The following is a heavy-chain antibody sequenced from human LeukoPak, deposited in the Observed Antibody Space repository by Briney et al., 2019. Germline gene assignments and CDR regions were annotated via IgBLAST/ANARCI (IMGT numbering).Heavy chain of an antibody. Sequence: PGGSLRLSCAASGLTFSTYGFHWVRQAPGRGLEWVAVIHYDGSHKYYADSVKGRFTTSRDNSKNSVYLQMSSLRAEGTAIYYCAILQRTFDYWGQGTRVAVSS. J-gene: IGHJ4*02. CDR2: IHYDGSHK. V-gene: IGHV3-30*02. CDR1: GLTFSTYG. D-gene: IGHD4-11*01. CDR3: AILQRTFDY.